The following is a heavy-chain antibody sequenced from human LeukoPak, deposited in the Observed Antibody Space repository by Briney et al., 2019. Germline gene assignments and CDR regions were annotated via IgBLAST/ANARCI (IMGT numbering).Heavy chain of an antibody. V-gene: IGHV1-46*01. Sequence: ASVKVSCMASGYTFTSYYMHWVRQAPGQGLEWMGIINPSGGSTSYAQKFQGRVTMTRDTSTSTVYMELSSLRSEDTAVYYCARDLEGSIVGASVDYWGQGTLVTVSS. CDR1: GYTFTSYY. D-gene: IGHD1-26*01. CDR2: INPSGGST. CDR3: ARDLEGSIVGASVDY. J-gene: IGHJ4*02.